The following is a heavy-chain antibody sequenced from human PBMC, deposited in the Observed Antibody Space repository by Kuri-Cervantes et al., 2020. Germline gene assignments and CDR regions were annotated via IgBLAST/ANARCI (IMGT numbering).Heavy chain of an antibody. Sequence: GESLKISCAASGFTVSSNYMSWVRQAPGKGLEWVSAISGSGGSTYYADSVKGRFTISRDNSKNTLYLQMNSLRAEDTAVYYCARHKGTHRGLDYWGQGTLVTVSS. CDR3: ARHKGTHRGLDY. J-gene: IGHJ4*02. D-gene: IGHD1-14*01. CDR2: ISGSGGST. V-gene: IGHV3-23*01. CDR1: GFTVSSNY.